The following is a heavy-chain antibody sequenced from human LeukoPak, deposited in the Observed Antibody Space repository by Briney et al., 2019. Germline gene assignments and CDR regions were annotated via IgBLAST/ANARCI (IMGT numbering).Heavy chain of an antibody. D-gene: IGHD3-9*01. CDR1: GGSISSNMW. Sequence: SETLSLTCAVSGGSISSNMWWSWVRQPPGKGLEWIGEIYHSGSTNYNPSLKSRVTISVDKSKNQFSLKLSSVTAADTAVYYCAREEYYDILTSFLRGSNWFDPWGQGTLVTVSS. CDR2: IYHSGST. CDR3: AREEYYDILTSFLRGSNWFDP. V-gene: IGHV4-4*02. J-gene: IGHJ5*02.